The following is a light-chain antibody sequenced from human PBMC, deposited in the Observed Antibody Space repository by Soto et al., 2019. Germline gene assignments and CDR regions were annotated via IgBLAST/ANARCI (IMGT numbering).Light chain of an antibody. CDR1: QSVGSL. CDR2: RAS. CDR3: QQYNNWPRT. Sequence: EIVLTQSPATLSVSPGERATLSCRASQSVGSLLAWYQQKPGQAPRLLIYRASSRATGISGSFSGSGSGTEFTLTITSLQSEDFAVYYCQQYNNWPRTFGQGTKVDIK. V-gene: IGKV3-15*01. J-gene: IGKJ1*01.